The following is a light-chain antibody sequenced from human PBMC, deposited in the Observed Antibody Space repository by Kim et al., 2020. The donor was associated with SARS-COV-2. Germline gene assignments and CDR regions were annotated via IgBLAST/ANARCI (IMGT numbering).Light chain of an antibody. J-gene: IGLJ2*01. CDR2: YND. V-gene: IGLV1-36*01. CDR1: SSNIGTYA. CDR3: AAWDDRLKGVV. Sequence: QRVTNSCSGSSSNIGTYAVNWYQQVPGKAPKFLIYYNDLVPSGVSDRFSGSKSGTSASLVISGLQSEDEADYFCAAWDDRLKGVVFGGGTQLTVL.